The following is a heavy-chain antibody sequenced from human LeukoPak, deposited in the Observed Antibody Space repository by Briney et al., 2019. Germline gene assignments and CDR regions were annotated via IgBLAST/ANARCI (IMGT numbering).Heavy chain of an antibody. D-gene: IGHD6-6*01. CDR1: GGSISSYY. Sequence: SETLSLTCTVSGGSISSYYWSWIRQPPGKGLEWIGYIYHSGSTNYNPSLKSRVTISVDTSKNQFSLKLSSVTAADTAVYYCARDGQQLAFGMDVWGQGTTVTDS. CDR3: ARDGQQLAFGMDV. CDR2: IYHSGST. J-gene: IGHJ6*02. V-gene: IGHV4-59*12.